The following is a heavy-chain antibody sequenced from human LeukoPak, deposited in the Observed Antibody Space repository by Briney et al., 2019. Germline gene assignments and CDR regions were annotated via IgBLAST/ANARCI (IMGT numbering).Heavy chain of an antibody. CDR1: GYTFTSYG. CDR3: AREDNWLLLPGRSSGYFDY. Sequence: ASVKVSCKASGYTFTSYGISWVRQAPGQGLEWMGWIYAYNGNTNYAQKLQGRVTMTTDTSTSTAYMELRSLSSDDTAVYYCAREDNWLLLPGRSSGYFDYWGQGTLVTVSS. D-gene: IGHD3-22*01. CDR2: IYAYNGNT. J-gene: IGHJ4*02. V-gene: IGHV1-18*01.